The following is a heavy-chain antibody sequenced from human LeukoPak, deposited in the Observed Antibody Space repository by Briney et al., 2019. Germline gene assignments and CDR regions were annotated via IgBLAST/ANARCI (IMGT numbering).Heavy chain of an antibody. J-gene: IGHJ4*02. V-gene: IGHV4-59*08. CDR3: ARLATYYYGSGSYYHD. CDR1: GGSISSYY. D-gene: IGHD3-10*01. CDR2: IYYSGST. Sequence: SETLSLTCTVSGGSISSYYWSWIRQPPGKGLEWIGYIYYSGSTNYNPSLKSRVTISVDTSKNQFSLKLSSVTAADTAVYYCARLATYYYGSGSYYHDWGQGTLVTVSS.